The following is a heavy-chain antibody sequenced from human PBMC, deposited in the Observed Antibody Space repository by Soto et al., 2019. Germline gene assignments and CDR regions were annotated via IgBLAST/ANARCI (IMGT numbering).Heavy chain of an antibody. J-gene: IGHJ6*02. CDR2: IDPSDSYT. V-gene: IGHV5-10-1*01. CDR3: ARRIMGCSSTSCNNEDYYYHYGMDV. CDR1: GYSFTSYW. D-gene: IGHD2-2*02. Sequence: GESLKISCKGSGYSFTSYWISWVRQMPGKGLEWMGRIDPSDSYTNYSPSFQGHVTISADKSISTAYLQWSSLKASDTAMYYCARRIMGCSSTSCNNEDYYYHYGMDVWGQGTTVTVSS.